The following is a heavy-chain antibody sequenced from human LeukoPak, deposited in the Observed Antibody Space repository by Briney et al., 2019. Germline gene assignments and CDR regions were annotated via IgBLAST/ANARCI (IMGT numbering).Heavy chain of an antibody. CDR1: GFTFSSYA. CDR2: ISGSGGST. V-gene: IGHV3-23*01. CDR3: AKGPVLLWFGEFRYFDY. J-gene: IGHJ4*02. D-gene: IGHD3-10*01. Sequence: GGSLRLSCAASGFTFSSYAMSWVRQAPGKGLEWVSAISGSGGSTYYADSVKGRFTISRDNSKNTLYLQMNSLRAEDTAVYYCAKGPVLLWFGEFRYFDYWGQGTLVTVSS.